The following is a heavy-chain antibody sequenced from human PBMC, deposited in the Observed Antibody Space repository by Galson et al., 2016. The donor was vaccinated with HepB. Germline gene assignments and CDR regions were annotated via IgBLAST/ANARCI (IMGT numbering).Heavy chain of an antibody. Sequence: SVKVSCKVSGYTLTELSMQWVRQAPGKGLEWMGGFDPEDVETIYAQKFQGRVTMTEDTSTDTAYMDLSSLRSEDTAVYYCATVPKSDSGDYDGDAFDIWGQGTMVTVSS. CDR3: ATVPKSDSGDYDGDAFDI. D-gene: IGHD4-17*01. J-gene: IGHJ3*02. V-gene: IGHV1-24*01. CDR1: GYTLTELS. CDR2: FDPEDVET.